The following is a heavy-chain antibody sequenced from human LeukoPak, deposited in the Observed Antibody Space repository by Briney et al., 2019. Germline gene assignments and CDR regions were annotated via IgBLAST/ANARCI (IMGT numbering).Heavy chain of an antibody. V-gene: IGHV4-34*01. CDR3: ARVCGYSYGGNDY. J-gene: IGHJ4*02. Sequence: PSETLSLTCAVYGGSFSGYYWNWIRQPPGKGLEWIGEINHSGSTTYNPSLKSRVTISLDTSKNQFSLKLSSVTTADTAVYYCARVCGYSYGGNDYWGQGTLVTVSS. D-gene: IGHD5-18*01. CDR2: INHSGST. CDR1: GGSFSGYY.